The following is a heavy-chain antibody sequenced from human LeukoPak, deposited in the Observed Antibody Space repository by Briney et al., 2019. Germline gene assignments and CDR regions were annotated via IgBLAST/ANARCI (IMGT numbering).Heavy chain of an antibody. J-gene: IGHJ4*02. V-gene: IGHV3-9*01. CDR1: GFTFDDYA. CDR2: ISWNSGSI. Sequence: GRSLRLSCAASGFTFDDYAMHWVRQAPGKGLEWVSVISWNSGSIGYADSVKGRFTISRDNAKNSLYLQMNSLRAEDTALYYCAKDKSESVAGSFDYWGQGTLVTVSS. D-gene: IGHD6-19*01. CDR3: AKDKSESVAGSFDY.